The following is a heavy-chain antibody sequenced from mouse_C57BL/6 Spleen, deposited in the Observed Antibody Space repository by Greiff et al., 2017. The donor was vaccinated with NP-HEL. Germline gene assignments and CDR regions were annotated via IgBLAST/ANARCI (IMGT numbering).Heavy chain of an antibody. D-gene: IGHD2-1*01. J-gene: IGHJ2*01. Sequence: QVQLQQSGAELVRPGTSVKMSCKASGYTFTNYWIGWAKQRPGHGLEWIGDIYPGGGYTNYNEKFKGKATLTADKSSSTAYMQFSSLTSEDSAIYYCARSLYGNYGGVFDYWGQGTTLTVSS. CDR1: GYTFTNYW. CDR2: IYPGGGYT. V-gene: IGHV1-63*01. CDR3: ARSLYGNYGGVFDY.